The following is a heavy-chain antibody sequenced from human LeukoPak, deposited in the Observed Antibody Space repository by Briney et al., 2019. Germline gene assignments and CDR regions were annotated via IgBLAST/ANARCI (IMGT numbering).Heavy chain of an antibody. V-gene: IGHV1-46*01. CDR2: ITPSVDTT. J-gene: IGHJ4*02. Sequence: ASVKVSCKASGYTFTNYLLHWVRQAPGQGLEWVGRITPSVDTTNYAQRFRDRVTMTRDTSTSTVYMELSSLRSEDTAVYHCVREESGGYFDYWGQGTLVTVSS. CDR3: VREESGGYFDY. D-gene: IGHD2-8*02. CDR1: GYTFTNYL.